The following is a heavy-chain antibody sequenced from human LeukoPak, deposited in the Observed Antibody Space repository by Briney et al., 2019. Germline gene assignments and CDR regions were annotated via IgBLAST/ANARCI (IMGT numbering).Heavy chain of an antibody. CDR2: INHSGST. CDR1: GGSFSGYY. CDR3: ARSLSYGLRGDY. J-gene: IGHJ4*02. D-gene: IGHD5-12*01. Sequence: PSETLSPTCAVYGGSFSGYYWSWIRQPPGKGLEWIGEINHSGSTNYNPSLKSRVTISVDTSKNQFSLKLSSVTAADTAVYYCARSLSYGLRGDYWGQGTLVTVSS. V-gene: IGHV4-34*01.